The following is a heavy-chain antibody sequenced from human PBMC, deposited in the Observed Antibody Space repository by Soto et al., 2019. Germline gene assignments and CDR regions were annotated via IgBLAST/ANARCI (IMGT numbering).Heavy chain of an antibody. J-gene: IGHJ5*02. D-gene: IGHD2-21*02. CDR2: FSHSGTT. CDR1: GYCVSLGYY. Sequence: LELLPLRYGVCGYCVSLGYYWVWNRQPPGRGLEWIGSFSHSGTTYYNPSLRSRVTISIDTSNNQFSLKLSSVTAADTAVYYCARASGGNSGWGHWSDPWGQGTLVTVSS. V-gene: IGHV4-38-2*01. CDR3: ARASGGNSGWGHWSDP.